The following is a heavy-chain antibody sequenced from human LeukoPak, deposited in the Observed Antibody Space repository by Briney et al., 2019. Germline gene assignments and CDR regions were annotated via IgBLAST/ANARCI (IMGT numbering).Heavy chain of an antibody. J-gene: IGHJ5*02. D-gene: IGHD2-15*01. Sequence: ASVKVSCKTSGYTFTGYYIHWVRQAPGQGLEWMGWIDPKNAGTNYAQKFQGRVTMTSDTSISTAYVELTGLRSDDTAVYYCARGAVVVVAATNWFDPWGQGTLVTVSS. V-gene: IGHV1-2*02. CDR1: GYTFTGYY. CDR3: ARGAVVVVAATNWFDP. CDR2: IDPKNAGT.